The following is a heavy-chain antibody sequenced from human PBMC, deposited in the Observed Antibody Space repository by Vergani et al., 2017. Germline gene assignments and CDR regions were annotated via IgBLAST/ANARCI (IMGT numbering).Heavy chain of an antibody. CDR2: ISSSGSTI. J-gene: IGHJ4*02. CDR1: GFTFSDYY. V-gene: IGHV3-11*01. D-gene: IGHD2-2*01. Sequence: QVQLVESGGGLVKPGGSLRLSCAASGFTFSDYYMSWIRQAPGKGLEWVSYISSSGSTIYYADSVKGRFTISRDNAKNSLYLQMNSLRAEDTAVYYCAKDIGTGTDIVVVPAAISFDYWGQGTLVTVSS. CDR3: AKDIGTGTDIVVVPAAISFDY.